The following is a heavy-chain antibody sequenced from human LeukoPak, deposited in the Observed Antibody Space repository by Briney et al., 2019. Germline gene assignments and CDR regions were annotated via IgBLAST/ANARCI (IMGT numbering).Heavy chain of an antibody. CDR1: GGSLRPYY. Sequence: PSETLSLTCTVSGGSLRPYYWNWIRQPPGKGLEWIGYIYYSGSTNDNPSLKSRVTMSLDTSKNQFSLRLNSVTEADTAVYYCARSGTVTGYVYWGQGVLVTVSS. CDR3: ARSGTVTGYVY. D-gene: IGHD3-9*01. J-gene: IGHJ4*02. CDR2: IYYSGST. V-gene: IGHV4-59*01.